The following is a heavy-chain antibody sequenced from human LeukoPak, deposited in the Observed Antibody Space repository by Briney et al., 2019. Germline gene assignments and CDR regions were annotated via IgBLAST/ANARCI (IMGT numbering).Heavy chain of an antibody. CDR3: ARDPISAAGHPFDP. Sequence: ASVKVSCKASGYSFTGYYIHWVRQAPGQGLEWMGWINPNSGDTNYAQKFQGRVSMTRDTSITTAYMELSRLTSDDTAMYSCARDPISAAGHPFDPWGQGALVTVSS. CDR1: GYSFTGYY. D-gene: IGHD6-13*01. J-gene: IGHJ5*02. CDR2: INPNSGDT. V-gene: IGHV1-2*02.